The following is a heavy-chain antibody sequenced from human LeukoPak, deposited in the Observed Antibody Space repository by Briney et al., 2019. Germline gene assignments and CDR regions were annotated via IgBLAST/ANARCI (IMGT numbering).Heavy chain of an antibody. J-gene: IGHJ6*02. D-gene: IGHD6-19*01. Sequence: GGSLRLSCAASGFTVSNTYMSWVRQAPGKGLEWVSLIYSGGGTYSADSVKGRFTISRDNAKNSLYLQMNSLRAEDTAVYYCARVGGWAYYYYGMDVWGQGTTVTVSS. CDR2: IYSGGGT. V-gene: IGHV3-53*01. CDR1: GFTVSNTY. CDR3: ARVGGWAYYYYGMDV.